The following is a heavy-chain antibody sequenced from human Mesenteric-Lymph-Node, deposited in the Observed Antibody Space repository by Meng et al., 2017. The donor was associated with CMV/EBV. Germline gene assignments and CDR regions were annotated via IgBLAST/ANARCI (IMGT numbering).Heavy chain of an antibody. CDR1: VGTFSSYT. Sequence: QVQLVQSGAEVKNHGSSVKVSFKASVGTFSSYTISWVRQAPGQGLEWMGRIIPILGIANYAQKFQGRVTITADKSTSTAYMELSSLRSEDTAVYYCAGGIAAAGSRWFDPWGQGTLVTVSS. V-gene: IGHV1-69*02. CDR3: AGGIAAAGSRWFDP. CDR2: IIPILGIA. D-gene: IGHD6-13*01. J-gene: IGHJ5*02.